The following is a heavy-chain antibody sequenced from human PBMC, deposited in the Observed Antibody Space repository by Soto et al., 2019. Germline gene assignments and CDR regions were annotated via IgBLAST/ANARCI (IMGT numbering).Heavy chain of an antibody. CDR1: GFTFSSYC. D-gene: IGHD3-3*01. Sequence: EVQLVESGGGLVQPGGSLRLSCEASGFTFSSYCMNWVRQAPGKGLEWVSYISSSTSYIYYADSVKGRFTISRDNAKNSLYLQKNSLRAEDTAVYYCAREAGITIFGVVIIGVGGGYYYMDVWGKGTTVTVSS. CDR2: ISSSTSYI. V-gene: IGHV3-21*05. CDR3: AREAGITIFGVVIIGVGGGYYYMDV. J-gene: IGHJ6*03.